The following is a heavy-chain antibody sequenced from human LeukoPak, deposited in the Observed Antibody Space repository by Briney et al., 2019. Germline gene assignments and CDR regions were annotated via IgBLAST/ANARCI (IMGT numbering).Heavy chain of an antibody. CDR3: SSGGLYNWFDP. V-gene: IGHV4-39*01. D-gene: IGHD3-10*01. J-gene: IGHJ5*02. CDR1: GGSISSSSYY. CDR2: IYYSGST. Sequence: PSETLSLTCTVSGGSISSSSYYWGWIRQPPGKGLEWIGSIYYSGSTYYNPSLKSRVTISVDTSKNQFSLKLSSVTAADTAVYYCSSGGLYNWFDPWGQGTLVTVSS.